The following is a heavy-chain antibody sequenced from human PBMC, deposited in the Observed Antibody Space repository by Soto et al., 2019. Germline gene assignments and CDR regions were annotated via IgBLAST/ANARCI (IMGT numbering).Heavy chain of an antibody. V-gene: IGHV3-30-3*01. CDR2: ISYDGSNK. J-gene: IGHJ4*02. CDR1: GFAFSTCA. CDR3: VRDKRDLRFLEWSYYFDY. Sequence: QVQLVESGGGVVQPGRSLRLSCAASGFAFSTCAMHWVRQDPGKGLEWVALISYDGSNKYYADSVKGRFTISRDNSKNTLYLQMNSLRAEDTVVYYCVRDKRDLRFLEWSYYFDYWGQGTLVTVSS. D-gene: IGHD3-3*01.